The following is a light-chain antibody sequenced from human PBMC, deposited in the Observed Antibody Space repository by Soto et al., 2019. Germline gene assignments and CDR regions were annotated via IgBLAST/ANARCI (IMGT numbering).Light chain of an antibody. CDR2: EVS. CDR1: SSDVGGYNY. CDR3: SSYAGSNVV. V-gene: IGLV2-8*01. J-gene: IGLJ2*01. Sequence: QSVLTQPPSASGSPGQSVTISCTGTSSDVGGYNYVSWYQQHPGKAPKLMIHEVSKRPSGVPDRFSGSKSGNTASLTVSGLQAEDEADYYCSSYAGSNVVFGGGTKLTVL.